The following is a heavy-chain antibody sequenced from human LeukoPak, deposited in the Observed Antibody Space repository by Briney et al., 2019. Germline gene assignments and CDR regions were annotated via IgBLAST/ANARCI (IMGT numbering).Heavy chain of an antibody. CDR1: GGSISSYY. J-gene: IGHJ4*02. CDR2: IYYSGST. Sequence: SETLSLTCTVSGGSISSYYWSGIRQPPGKGLEWIGYIYYSGSTNYNPSLKSRVTISVDTSKNQFSLKLSSVTAADTAVYYCARVQGDYDILTGYYWYYFDYWGQGTLVTVSS. V-gene: IGHV4-59*01. D-gene: IGHD3-9*01. CDR3: ARVQGDYDILTGYYWYYFDY.